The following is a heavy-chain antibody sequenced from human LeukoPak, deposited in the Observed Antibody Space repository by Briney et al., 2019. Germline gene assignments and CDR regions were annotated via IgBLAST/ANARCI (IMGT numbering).Heavy chain of an antibody. CDR1: GFTFSSYG. Sequence: AGGSLRLSCAASGFTFSSYGMHWVRQAPGKGLEWVAFIGYDGSNKYYADSVKGRFTISRDNSKNTLYLQMNSLRAEDTAVYYCAKAALLLGYCSGGSCQNDYWGQGTLVTVSS. CDR3: AKAALLLGYCSGGSCQNDY. CDR2: IGYDGSNK. J-gene: IGHJ4*02. V-gene: IGHV3-30*02. D-gene: IGHD2-15*01.